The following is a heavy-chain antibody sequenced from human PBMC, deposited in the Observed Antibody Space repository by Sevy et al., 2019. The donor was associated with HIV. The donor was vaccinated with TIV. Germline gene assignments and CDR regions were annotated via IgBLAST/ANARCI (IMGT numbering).Heavy chain of an antibody. V-gene: IGHV3-11*01. Sequence: GGSLRLSCAASGFTFSDYYMSWIRQAPGKGLEWVSYISRSGSTIYYADSVKGRFTISRDNAKTSLYLQMNSLRAEDTAVYYCARVWFGELWGWGSNWFDPWGQGTLVTVSS. CDR2: ISRSGSTI. J-gene: IGHJ5*02. CDR1: GFTFSDYY. CDR3: ARVWFGELWGWGSNWFDP. D-gene: IGHD3-10*01.